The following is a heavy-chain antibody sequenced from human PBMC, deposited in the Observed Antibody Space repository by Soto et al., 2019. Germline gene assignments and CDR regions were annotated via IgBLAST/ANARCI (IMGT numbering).Heavy chain of an antibody. CDR2: INHSGST. CDR3: ASPGIGMAWERLGYCYGMDV. Sequence: SETLSLTCAVYGGSFSGYYWSWIRQPPGKGLEWIGEINHSGSTNYNPSLKSRVTISVDTSKNQFSLKLSSVTAADTAVYYCASPGIGMAWERLGYCYGMDVWGQGTTVTVSS. V-gene: IGHV4-34*01. J-gene: IGHJ6*02. CDR1: GGSFSGYY. D-gene: IGHD1-26*01.